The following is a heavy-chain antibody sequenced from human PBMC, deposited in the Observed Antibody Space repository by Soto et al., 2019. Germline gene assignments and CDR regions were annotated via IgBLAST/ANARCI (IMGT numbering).Heavy chain of an antibody. CDR1: GFTFSSYG. D-gene: IGHD6-6*01. J-gene: IGHJ6*02. V-gene: IGHV3-33*01. CDR2: IWYDGSNK. CDR3: ARDGEGGSSLYGMDV. Sequence: PGGSLRLSCAASGFTFSSYGMHWVRQAPGKGLEWVAVIWYDGSNKYYADSVKGRFTISRDNSKNTLYLQMNSLRAEDTAVYYCARDGEGGSSLYGMDVWGQGTTVTVSS.